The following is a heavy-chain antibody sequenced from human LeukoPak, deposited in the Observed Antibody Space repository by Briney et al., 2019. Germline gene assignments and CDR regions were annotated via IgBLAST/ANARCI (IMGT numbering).Heavy chain of an antibody. J-gene: IGHJ4*02. Sequence: SVKVSCKASGGTFSSYAISWVRQAPGQGLEWMGGIIPIFGTANYAQKFQGSVTITADESTSTAYMELSSLRSEDTAVYYCASGPTYYDFWSGYRYYFDYWGQGTLVTVSS. CDR2: IIPIFGTA. V-gene: IGHV1-69*13. CDR1: GGTFSSYA. CDR3: ASGPTYYDFWSGYRYYFDY. D-gene: IGHD3-3*01.